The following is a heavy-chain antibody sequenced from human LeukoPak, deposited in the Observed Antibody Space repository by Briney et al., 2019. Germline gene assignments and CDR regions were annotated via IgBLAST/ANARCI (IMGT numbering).Heavy chain of an antibody. Sequence: SETLSLTCAVYGGSFSGYYWSWIRQPPGKGLEWIGEINHSGSTNYNPSLKSRVTISVDTSKNQFSLKLSSVTAADTAVYYCAIHDLAYCGGDCYSSWGQGTLVTVSS. CDR3: AIHDLAYCGGDCYSS. CDR1: GGSFSGYY. V-gene: IGHV4-34*01. J-gene: IGHJ1*01. CDR2: INHSGST. D-gene: IGHD2-21*02.